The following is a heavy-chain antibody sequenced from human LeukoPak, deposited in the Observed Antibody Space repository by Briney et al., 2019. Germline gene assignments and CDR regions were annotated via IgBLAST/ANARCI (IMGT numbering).Heavy chain of an antibody. CDR3: ARVADDDILTGYPPDYYYYGMDV. Sequence: ASVKVSCKASGYTFTSYGISWVRQAPGQGLEWMGWISAYNGNTNYAQKLQGRVTMTTDTSTSTAYMELRSLGSDDTAVYYCARVADDDILTGYPPDYYYYGMDVWGKGTTVTVSS. J-gene: IGHJ6*04. V-gene: IGHV1-18*04. CDR2: ISAYNGNT. CDR1: GYTFTSYG. D-gene: IGHD3-9*01.